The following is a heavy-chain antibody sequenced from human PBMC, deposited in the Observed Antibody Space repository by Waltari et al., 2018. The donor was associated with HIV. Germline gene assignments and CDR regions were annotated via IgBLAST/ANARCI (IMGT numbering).Heavy chain of an antibody. CDR3: TRLNYHFDF. CDR1: GFTVANYW. V-gene: IGHV3-7*01. J-gene: IGHJ4*02. CDR2: IKFDGDEK. D-gene: IGHD3-10*01. Sequence: EVRLVESGGGLVQPGGSLRRSCVASGFTVANYWMSWVRQAPGKGLEWVANIKFDGDEKNYVDSVKGRFTISRDDGKNSLYLQMNSLRAEDTAVYYCTRLNYHFDFWGRGTLVAVSS.